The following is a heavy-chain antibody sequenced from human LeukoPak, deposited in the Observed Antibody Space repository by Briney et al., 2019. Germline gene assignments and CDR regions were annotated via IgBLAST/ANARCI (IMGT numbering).Heavy chain of an antibody. D-gene: IGHD3-22*01. CDR2: IYTSGST. CDR1: GGSISSGSYY. Sequence: SQTLSLTCTVSGGSISSGSYYWSWIRQSAGKGLEWVGRIYTSGSTNYNPSLKSRVTISVDTSKNQFSLKLTSVTAADTAVYYCARSGLTYYYDSSGYYYLGYWGQGTLVTVSS. V-gene: IGHV4-61*02. CDR3: ARSGLTYYYDSSGYYYLGY. J-gene: IGHJ4*02.